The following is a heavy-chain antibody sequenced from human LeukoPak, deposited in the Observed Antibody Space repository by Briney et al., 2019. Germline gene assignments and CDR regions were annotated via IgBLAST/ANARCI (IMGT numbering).Heavy chain of an antibody. D-gene: IGHD6-13*01. Sequence: SETLSLTCTVSGGSVSSSNYYWSWIRQPPGKGLEWVGFFSYNVHSDYNPSLKSRVTISVDTSKNQFSLRLSSVAAADTAIYYCARVSVAGTGPDYWGQGTQVTVSS. CDR2: FSYNVHS. V-gene: IGHV4-61*01. CDR3: ARVSVAGTGPDY. J-gene: IGHJ4*02. CDR1: GGSVSSSNYY.